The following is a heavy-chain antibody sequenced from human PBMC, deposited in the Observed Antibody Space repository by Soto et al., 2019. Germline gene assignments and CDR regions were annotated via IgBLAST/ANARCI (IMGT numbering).Heavy chain of an antibody. Sequence: GGSLRLSCAASGFTFTSHAMYWVRQAPGRGLEWVSKISLSGASADYVDSVKGRFTISRDTSKNILYLQMNSLRVEDTAIYYCAKGHGDESRFDHWGQGTLVTVSS. J-gene: IGHJ5*02. V-gene: IGHV3-23*01. CDR2: ISLSGASA. CDR1: GFTFTSHA. CDR3: AKGHGDESRFDH. D-gene: IGHD4-17*01.